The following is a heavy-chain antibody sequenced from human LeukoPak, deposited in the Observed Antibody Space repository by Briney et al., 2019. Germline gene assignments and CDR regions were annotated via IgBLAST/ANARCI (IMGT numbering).Heavy chain of an antibody. V-gene: IGHV4-39*07. CDR3: AREKGDAFDI. CDR1: GGSISSSSYY. J-gene: IGHJ3*02. CDR2: VYYSGST. Sequence: SETLSLTCTVSGGSISSSSYYWGWIRQPPGKGLEWIGSVYYSGSTYYNPSLKSRVTISVDTSKNQFSLKLSSVTAADTAVYYCAREKGDAFDIWGQGTMVTVSS.